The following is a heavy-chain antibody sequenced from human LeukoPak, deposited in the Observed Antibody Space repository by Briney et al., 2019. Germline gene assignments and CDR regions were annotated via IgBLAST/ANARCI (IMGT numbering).Heavy chain of an antibody. CDR1: GFTFSRYS. J-gene: IGHJ4*02. D-gene: IGHD3-10*01. V-gene: IGHV3-48*04. CDR2: ISRSSSTI. CDR3: AKDGGATMVRGVATYDS. Sequence: GGSLRLSCAASGFTFSRYSMNWVRQAPGKGLEWVSYISRSSSTIHYADSVKGRFTISRDNAKSSLFLQMNSLRAEDTAVYYCAKDGGATMVRGVATYDSWGQGTLVTVSS.